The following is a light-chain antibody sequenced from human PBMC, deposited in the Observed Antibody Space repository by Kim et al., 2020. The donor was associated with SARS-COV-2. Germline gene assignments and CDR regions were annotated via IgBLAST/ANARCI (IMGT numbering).Light chain of an antibody. V-gene: IGKV2-30*02. J-gene: IGKJ1*01. CDR3: RQATHGSWT. Sequence: DVVMTQSPLSLPVTLGQPASISCRSSQSLVHSDGNTYLSWFHQRPGQSPRRLIYKVSERDSGVPDRFSGSGSGTDFTLKISRVEAEDVGVYYCRQATHGSWTFGQGTKVDIK. CDR1: QSLVHSDGNTY. CDR2: KVS.